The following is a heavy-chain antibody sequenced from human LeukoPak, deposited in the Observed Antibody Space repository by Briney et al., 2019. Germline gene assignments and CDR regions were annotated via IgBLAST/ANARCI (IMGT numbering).Heavy chain of an antibody. CDR3: AREGIAAAGTYAFDI. CDR2: INPNSGGT. V-gene: IGHV1-2*02. CDR1: GYTFTGYY. D-gene: IGHD6-13*01. J-gene: IGHJ3*02. Sequence: ASVKVSCKASGYTFTGYYMHWVRQAPGQGLGWMGWINPNSGGTNYAQKFQGRVTMTRDTSISTAYMELSRLRSDDTAVYYCAREGIAAAGTYAFDIWGQGTTVTVSS.